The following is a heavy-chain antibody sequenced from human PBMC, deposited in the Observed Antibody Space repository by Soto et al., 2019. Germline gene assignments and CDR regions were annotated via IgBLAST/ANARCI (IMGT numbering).Heavy chain of an antibody. Sequence: PGGSLRLSCAASGFTFGSYAMSWVRQAPGKGLEWVSAIIGGGGTTYYADSVKGRFTISRDNSKNTLSLQMNSLRAGDTAVYYCAKPREYSDYDYPYFFDSWGQGTLVTVSS. D-gene: IGHD5-12*01. CDR3: AKPREYSDYDYPYFFDS. CDR1: GFTFGSYA. J-gene: IGHJ4*02. CDR2: IIGGGGTT. V-gene: IGHV3-23*01.